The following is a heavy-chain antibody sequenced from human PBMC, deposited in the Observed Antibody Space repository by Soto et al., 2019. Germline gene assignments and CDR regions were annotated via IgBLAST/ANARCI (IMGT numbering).Heavy chain of an antibody. CDR1: GLSLSSSGVG. CDR3: AHKTGLNNWFDP. CDR2: IYWDDDE. J-gene: IGHJ5*02. D-gene: IGHD3-16*01. Sequence: SGPTLVNPSQTLTLTCTFSGLSLSSSGVGVGWIRQSPGQALEWLALIYWDDDERYRPSLSSRLTITRDTSKNQVVLTMTNMDPADTATYFCAHKTGLNNWFDPWGQGMLVTVSS. V-gene: IGHV2-5*02.